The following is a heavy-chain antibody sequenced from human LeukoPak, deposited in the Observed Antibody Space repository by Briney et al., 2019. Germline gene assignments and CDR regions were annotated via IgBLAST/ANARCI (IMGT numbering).Heavy chain of an antibody. Sequence: SVKVSCKASGFTFTSSAMQWVRQARGQRREGIGWIVVGSGNTNYAQKFQERVTITRDMSTSTAYMELSSLRSEDAAVYYCAADVLSDIVATGLDYWGQGTLVTVSS. CDR2: IVVGSGNT. V-gene: IGHV1-58*02. CDR1: GFTFTSSA. CDR3: AADVLSDIVATGLDY. D-gene: IGHD5-12*01. J-gene: IGHJ4*02.